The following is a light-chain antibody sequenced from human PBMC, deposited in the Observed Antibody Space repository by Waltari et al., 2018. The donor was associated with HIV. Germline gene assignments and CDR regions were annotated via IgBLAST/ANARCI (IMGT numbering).Light chain of an antibody. J-gene: IGLJ2*01. CDR3: SSYLDSATVL. Sequence: QSALTQPPSASESLGQSVTISCTGTGRDVGNYDLVSWYQQHPGKVPKLIIYEVGRRPSGVSYRFSGSKSGNTASLTISGLQADDEADYYCSSYLDSATVLFGGGTKLTVL. CDR2: EVG. CDR1: GRDVGNYDL. V-gene: IGLV2-23*02.